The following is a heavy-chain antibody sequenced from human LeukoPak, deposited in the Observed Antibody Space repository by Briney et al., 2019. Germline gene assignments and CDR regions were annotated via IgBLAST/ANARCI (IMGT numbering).Heavy chain of an antibody. V-gene: IGHV4-59*01. Sequence: SETLSLTCTVSGGSISSYYWSWIRQPPGQGLEWIGYIYYSGSTNYNPSLKSRVTTSVDTSKNQFSLKVSSVTAADTAVYYCVRAVAATRIDFWGQGTLVTVSS. J-gene: IGHJ4*02. CDR2: IYYSGST. CDR1: GGSISSYY. CDR3: VRAVAATRIDF. D-gene: IGHD6-19*01.